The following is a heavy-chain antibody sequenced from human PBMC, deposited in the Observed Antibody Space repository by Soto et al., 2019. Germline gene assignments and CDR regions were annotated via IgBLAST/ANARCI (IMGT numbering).Heavy chain of an antibody. J-gene: IGHJ4*02. Sequence: QVRLVQSGAEVKKPGASVKVSCKTYGYDFTNYGINWVRQAPGQGLEWMGWISAYNGNIVYAQNFRGRATLTTDTSTGSAYRELRSLRSDDTGVYYCARGHDSLTGWKFTCWGQGTLVTVSS. CDR2: ISAYNGNI. V-gene: IGHV1-18*01. CDR1: GYDFTNYG. CDR3: ARGHDSLTGWKFTC. D-gene: IGHD3-9*01.